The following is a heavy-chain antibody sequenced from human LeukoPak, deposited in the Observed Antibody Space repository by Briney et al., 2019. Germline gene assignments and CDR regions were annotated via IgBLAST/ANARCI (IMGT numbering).Heavy chain of an antibody. V-gene: IGHV3-48*03. CDR2: ISSSGSTI. CDR1: GFTFSSYE. D-gene: IGHD3-3*01. Sequence: PGGSLRLSCAASGFTFSSYEMNWVRQAPGKGLEWVSYISSSGSTIYYADSVKGRFTISRDNAKNSLYLQMSSLRAEDTAVYYCARAITIFGVAMIFDPWGQGTLVTVSS. J-gene: IGHJ5*02. CDR3: ARAITIFGVAMIFDP.